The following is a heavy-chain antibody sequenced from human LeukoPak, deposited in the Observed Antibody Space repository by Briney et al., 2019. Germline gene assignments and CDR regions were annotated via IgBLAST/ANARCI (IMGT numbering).Heavy chain of an antibody. D-gene: IGHD1-26*01. V-gene: IGHV4-61*01. CDR1: GGPVSSGSYY. CDR2: MYYSGST. J-gene: IGHJ4*02. CDR3: ARELVGANGSPFDY. Sequence: SETLSLTCTVSGGPVSSGSYYWSWIRQPPGKGLEWIGYMYYSGSTNYNPSLKSRVTISVDTSKNQFSLKLSSVTAADTAVYYCARELVGANGSPFDYWGQGTLVTVSS.